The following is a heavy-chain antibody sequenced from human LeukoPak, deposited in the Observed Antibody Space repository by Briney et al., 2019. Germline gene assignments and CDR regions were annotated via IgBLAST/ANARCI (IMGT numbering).Heavy chain of an antibody. CDR3: ARDMWGTFDY. CDR1: GFTLSPFW. D-gene: IGHD7-27*01. CDR2: INPDGSVT. J-gene: IGHJ4*02. V-gene: IGHV3-74*01. Sequence: GSLRLSCAASGFTLSPFWMHWVRQSPGKGPVWVSHINPDGSVTNYADSVKGRFTISRDNARNTLYLQISSLSVEDTAVYFCARDMWGTFDYWGQGALVTVSS.